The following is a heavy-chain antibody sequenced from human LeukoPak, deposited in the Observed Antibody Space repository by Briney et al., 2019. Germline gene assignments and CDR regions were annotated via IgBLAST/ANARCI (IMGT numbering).Heavy chain of an antibody. CDR1: GFTFSNAW. J-gene: IGHJ4*02. Sequence: GGSLRLSCAASGFTFSNAWMNWVRQAPGKGLVWVSRINSDGSSTSYADSVKGRFTISRDNAKNTLYLQMNSLRAEDTAVYYCARVGLYYYDSSGYPAETFYFDYWGQGTLVTVSS. D-gene: IGHD3-22*01. V-gene: IGHV3-74*01. CDR3: ARVGLYYYDSSGYPAETFYFDY. CDR2: INSDGSST.